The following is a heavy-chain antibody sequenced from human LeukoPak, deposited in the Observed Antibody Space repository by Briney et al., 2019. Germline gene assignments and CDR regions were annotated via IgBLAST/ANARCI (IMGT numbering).Heavy chain of an antibody. Sequence: GGSLRLSCEASGLIFSDYSFNWIRQAPGKGLEWVASINPLASSIYYAASVRRRFIISRDKAKRVVYLQMDSLRAEDTAFYFCARLRRNFDRTGYYYYYDYWGRGTLVTVSS. CDR3: ARLRRNFDRTGYYYYYDY. CDR2: INPLASSI. V-gene: IGHV3-21*01. D-gene: IGHD3-22*01. CDR1: GLIFSDYS. J-gene: IGHJ4*02.